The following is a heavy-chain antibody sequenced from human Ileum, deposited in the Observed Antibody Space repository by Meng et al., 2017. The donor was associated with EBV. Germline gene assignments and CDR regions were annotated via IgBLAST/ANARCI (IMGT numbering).Heavy chain of an antibody. CDR2: IYYDDYQ. Sequence: QIPLQGSCPTLAKPPQTLTLYCSFFGFSLSTNGVGVGWICQPPGKDLEWLALIYYDDYQSYIPSLKTRLTITRVTSKSQVVLAMTNMDPVDTATYYCAHKPSGEDFFDYWGQGTLVTVSS. CDR3: AHKPSGEDFFDY. J-gene: IGHJ4*02. D-gene: IGHD3-16*01. V-gene: IGHV2-5*02. CDR1: GFSLSTNGVG.